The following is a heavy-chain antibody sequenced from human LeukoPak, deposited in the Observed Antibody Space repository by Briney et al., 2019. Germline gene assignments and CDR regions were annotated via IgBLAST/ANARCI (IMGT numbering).Heavy chain of an antibody. J-gene: IGHJ4*02. V-gene: IGHV4-61*02. CDR1: GGSISSGSYH. Sequence: PSQTLSLTCTVSGGSISSGSYHWSWIRQPAGKGLEWIGRIYTSGSTNYNPSLKSRVTISVDTSKNQFSLKLSSVTAADTAVYYCARATGYYNVYWGQGTLVTVSS. D-gene: IGHD3-9*01. CDR2: IYTSGST. CDR3: ARATGYYNVY.